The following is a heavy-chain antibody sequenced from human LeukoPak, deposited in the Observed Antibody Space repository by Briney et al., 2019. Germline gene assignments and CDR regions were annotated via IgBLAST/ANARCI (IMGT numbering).Heavy chain of an antibody. CDR3: ASYREAYYHYPHALDI. V-gene: IGHV4-61*02. J-gene: IGHJ3*02. D-gene: IGHD5-24*01. Sequence: SQTLSLTCSVSGASVSTTAYFWNWIRQPAGKGLEWIGRIYASGNTHYNPSLKGRFTMSLDTSKNQFSLNMNSVTAADSAVYFCASYREAYYHYPHALDIWGRETVVTVS. CDR2: IYASGNT. CDR1: GASVSTTAYF.